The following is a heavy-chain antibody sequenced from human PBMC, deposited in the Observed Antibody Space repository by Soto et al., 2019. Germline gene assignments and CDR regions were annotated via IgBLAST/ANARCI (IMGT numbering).Heavy chain of an antibody. V-gene: IGHV3-23*01. CDR3: AKDILVGGYYDILTGYSDAFDI. Sequence: GGSLRLSCAASGFTFSSYAMSWVRQAPGKGLEWVSAISGSGGSTYYADSVKGRFTISRDNSKNTLYLQMNSLRAEDTAVYYCAKDILVGGYYDILTGYSDAFDIWGQGTMVTVSS. D-gene: IGHD3-9*01. CDR2: ISGSGGST. CDR1: GFTFSSYA. J-gene: IGHJ3*02.